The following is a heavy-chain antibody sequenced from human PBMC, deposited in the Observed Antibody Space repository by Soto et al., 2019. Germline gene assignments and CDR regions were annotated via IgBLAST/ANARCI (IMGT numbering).Heavy chain of an antibody. D-gene: IGHD3-9*01. J-gene: IGHJ4*02. CDR2: ISDNGIYI. CDR3: AKRDTSDWFSLDY. Sequence: GGSLRLSCAASGFTFSNYAMNWVRQAPGKGLEWVSAISDNGIYIYHADSVKGRFTTSRDNSKNTLFLQMNSLRAEDTAVYYCAKRDTSDWFSLDYWGQGALVTVSS. CDR1: GFTFSNYA. V-gene: IGHV3-23*01.